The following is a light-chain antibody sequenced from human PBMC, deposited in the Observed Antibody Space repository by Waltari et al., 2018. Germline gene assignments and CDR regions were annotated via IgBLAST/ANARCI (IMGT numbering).Light chain of an antibody. CDR2: GAS. Sequence: EIVLTQSPGTMSLSPGARATLSCRASQRVTASQVAWYQQKPGQAPRLLIYGASTRATGTPDRLSGTGAGTDFILTISGLEPEDFAVYFCQQYGSSIPFTFGPGTKV. CDR1: QRVTASQ. CDR3: QQYGSSIPFT. V-gene: IGKV3-20*01. J-gene: IGKJ3*01.